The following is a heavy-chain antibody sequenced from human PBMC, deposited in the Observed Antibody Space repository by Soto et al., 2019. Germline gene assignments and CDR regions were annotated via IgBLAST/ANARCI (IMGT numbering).Heavy chain of an antibody. Sequence: SLLDCCRASGRAGKSCGFSWLRQAPGQGLEWMGGIIPIFGTANYAQKFQGRVTITADESTSTAYMELSSLRSEDTAVYYCARGGSRFEYWGQGTLVTVFS. CDR2: IIPIFGTA. V-gene: IGHV1-69*01. J-gene: IGHJ4*02. D-gene: IGHD1-1*01. CDR3: ARGGSRFEY. CDR1: GRAGKSCG.